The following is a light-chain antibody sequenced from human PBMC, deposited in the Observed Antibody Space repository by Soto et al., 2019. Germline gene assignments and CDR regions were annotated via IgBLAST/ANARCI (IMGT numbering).Light chain of an antibody. CDR2: PAS. CDR1: QSIGTY. V-gene: IGKV1-39*01. Sequence: DIQLTQSPSSLSAAVGDRFTITCRPSQSIGTYLNWYQQRPGKAPSLLIYPASNLQSEVPARFSGSGSGTAGTLNLTSLQPEDFASYYWQQSYISPRTFGVRTKVE. CDR3: QQSYISPRT. J-gene: IGKJ4*01.